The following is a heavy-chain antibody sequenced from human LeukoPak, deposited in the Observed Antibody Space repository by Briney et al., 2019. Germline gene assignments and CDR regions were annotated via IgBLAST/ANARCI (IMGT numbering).Heavy chain of an antibody. CDR3: AVVAGRFPPDY. V-gene: IGHV3-23*01. CDR2: ITGSGSTR. J-gene: IGHJ4*02. D-gene: IGHD6-19*01. Sequence: GGFLRLSCAASGFTFSSYAMTWVRQAPGKGLEWVSAITGSGSTRFYADSVEGRLTISRDNSKNTLFLQMHNLRVDDTAMYFCAVVAGRFPPDYWGQGTLVTVSS. CDR1: GFTFSSYA.